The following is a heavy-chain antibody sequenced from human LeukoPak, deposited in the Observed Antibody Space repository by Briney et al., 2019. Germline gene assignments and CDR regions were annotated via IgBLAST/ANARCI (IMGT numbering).Heavy chain of an antibody. CDR2: IYYSGST. J-gene: IGHJ4*02. D-gene: IGHD5-12*01. CDR3: ARQGRYSGYDWVDY. CDR1: GGSISSYY. V-gene: IGHV4-59*01. Sequence: KPSETLSLTCTVSGGSISSYYWSWIRQPPGKGLEWIGYIYYSGSTNYNPSLKSRVTISVDTSKNQFSLKLSSVTAADTAVYYCARQGRYSGYDWVDYWGQGTLVTVSS.